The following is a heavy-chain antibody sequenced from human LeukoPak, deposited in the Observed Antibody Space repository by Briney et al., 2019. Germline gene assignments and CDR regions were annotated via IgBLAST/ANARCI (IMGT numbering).Heavy chain of an antibody. D-gene: IGHD3-22*01. Sequence: SETLSLTCTVSGGSISSSSYYWGWIRQPPGKGLEWIGSIYYSGSTYYNPSLKSRVTISVDTSKNQFSLKLSSVTAADTAVYYCARDLAVDYYDSSGYFDYWGQGTLVTVSS. CDR3: ARDLAVDYYDSSGYFDY. J-gene: IGHJ4*02. CDR1: GGSISSSSYY. V-gene: IGHV4-39*07. CDR2: IYYSGST.